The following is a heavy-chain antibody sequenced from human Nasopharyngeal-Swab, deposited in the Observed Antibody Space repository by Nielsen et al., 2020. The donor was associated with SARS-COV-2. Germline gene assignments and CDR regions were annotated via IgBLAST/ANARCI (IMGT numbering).Heavy chain of an antibody. CDR2: IKYDESEK. Sequence: GESLKISCAASGFTFSNYWMSWVRQAPGKGLECVANIKYDESEKYYVASVKGRFTISRDNAKNSLYLQMNSLRVEDTAVYYCQRVQTSHYYGLDVWGQGTTVTVSS. J-gene: IGHJ6*02. V-gene: IGHV3-7*05. CDR3: QRVQTSHYYGLDV. D-gene: IGHD6-6*01. CDR1: GFTFSNYW.